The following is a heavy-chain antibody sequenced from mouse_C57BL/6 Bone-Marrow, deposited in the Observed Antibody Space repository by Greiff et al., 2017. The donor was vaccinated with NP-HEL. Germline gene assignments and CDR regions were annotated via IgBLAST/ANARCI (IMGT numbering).Heavy chain of an antibody. Sequence: VQLQQPGAELVKPGASVKMSCKASGYTFTSYWITWVKQRPGQGLEWIGDIYPGSGSTNYNEKFKSKATLTVDTSSSTAYMQLSSLTSEDSAVYYCARRLYYYGSSKDYFDYWGQGTLVTVSA. J-gene: IGHJ3*01. CDR1: GYTFTSYW. D-gene: IGHD1-1*01. CDR2: IYPGSGST. V-gene: IGHV1-55*01. CDR3: ARRLYYYGSSKDYFDY.